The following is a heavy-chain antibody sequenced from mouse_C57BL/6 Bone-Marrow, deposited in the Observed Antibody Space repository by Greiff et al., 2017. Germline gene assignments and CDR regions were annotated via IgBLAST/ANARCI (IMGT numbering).Heavy chain of an antibody. D-gene: IGHD1-1*02. Sequence: QVQLKESGAELARPGASVKLSCKASGYTFTSYGISCVKQRTGQGLEWIGEIYPRSGNTYYNEKFKGKATLTADKSSSTACMELRSLTSEDSAVYFCARSGGYYWYFDVWGTGTTVTVSS. CDR1: GYTFTSYG. J-gene: IGHJ1*03. CDR2: IYPRSGNT. CDR3: ARSGGYYWYFDV. V-gene: IGHV1-81*01.